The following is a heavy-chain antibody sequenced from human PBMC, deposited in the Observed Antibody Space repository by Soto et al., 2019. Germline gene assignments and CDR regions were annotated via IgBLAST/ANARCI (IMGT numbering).Heavy chain of an antibody. D-gene: IGHD6-6*01. V-gene: IGHV1-69*06. CDR3: ARGLEYSSSSDWESAFDY. J-gene: IGHJ4*02. CDR1: GCTFSSYA. Sequence: ASVKVSCKASGCTFSSYAISWVRQAPGQGLEWMGGIIPIFGTANYAQKFQGRVTITADKSTSTAYMELSSLRSEDTAVYYCARGLEYSSSSDWESAFDYWGQGTLVTVSS. CDR2: IIPIFGTA.